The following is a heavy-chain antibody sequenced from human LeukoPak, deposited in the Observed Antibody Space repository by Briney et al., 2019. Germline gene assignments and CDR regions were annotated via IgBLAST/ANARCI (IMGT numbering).Heavy chain of an antibody. CDR2: IYHSGXT. V-gene: IGHV4-4*02. J-gene: IGHJ3*02. Sequence: SETLSLTCAVSGGSISSSNWWSWVRQPPGKGLEWIGEIYHSGXTXXXXXXXSRVTISVDKSKNQFSLKLSSVTAADTAVYYXXXXXXXXXPFDIWGQGTMVTVSS. CDR1: GGSISSSNW. CDR3: XXXXXXXXPFDI.